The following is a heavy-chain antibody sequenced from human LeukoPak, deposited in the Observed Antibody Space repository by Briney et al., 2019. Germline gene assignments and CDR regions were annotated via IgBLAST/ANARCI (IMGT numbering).Heavy chain of an antibody. CDR1: GFTFSSYG. J-gene: IGHJ4*02. Sequence: PGRSLRLSCAASGFTFSSYGMHWVRQAPGKGLEWVAVIWYDGSNKYYADSVKGRFTISRDNSKNTLYLQMNSLGAEDTAVYYCARDSSGSGSYDYWGQGTLVTVSS. CDR2: IWYDGSNK. D-gene: IGHD3-10*01. V-gene: IGHV3-33*01. CDR3: ARDSSGSGSYDY.